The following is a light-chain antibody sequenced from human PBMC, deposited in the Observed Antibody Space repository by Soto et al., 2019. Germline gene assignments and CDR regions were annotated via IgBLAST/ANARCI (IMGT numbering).Light chain of an antibody. V-gene: IGLV2-23*01. CDR2: EGT. J-gene: IGLJ3*02. Sequence: QSALTQPASVSGSPGQSITISCTGTSSDVGNYNLVSWYQQHPGKAPKLMIYEGTKRPSGVSNRFSGSKSGNTASLTISGLQAEDAADYYCCSYAGSSTWVFGGGTNLTVL. CDR3: CSYAGSSTWV. CDR1: SSDVGNYNL.